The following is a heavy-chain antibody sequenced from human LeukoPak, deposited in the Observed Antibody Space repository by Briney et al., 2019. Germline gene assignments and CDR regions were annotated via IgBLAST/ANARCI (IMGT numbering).Heavy chain of an antibody. CDR3: ARRYYGAYYYYYMDV. Sequence: SETLSLTCTVSGGSISSGSYYWSWIRQPAGKGLEWIGRIYTSGSTNYNPSLKSRVTISVDKSKNQFSLKLSSVTAADTAVYYCARRYYGAYYYYYMDVWGKGTTVTISS. V-gene: IGHV4-61*02. J-gene: IGHJ6*03. CDR1: GGSISSGSYY. D-gene: IGHD3-10*01. CDR2: IYTSGST.